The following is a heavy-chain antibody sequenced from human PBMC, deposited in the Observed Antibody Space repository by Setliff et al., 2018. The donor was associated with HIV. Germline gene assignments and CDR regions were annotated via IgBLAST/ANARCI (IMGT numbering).Heavy chain of an antibody. J-gene: IGHJ4*02. D-gene: IGHD1-1*01. V-gene: IGHV3-23*01. Sequence: GGSLRLSCAASGFTFSSYASGWVRQAPGKGLEWVSAISGSGGSTYYADSVKGRFTISSDNSKNTLYLQMNSLRAEDTAVYYCAKPRLYNSALENWGQGTLVTVSS. CDR3: AKPRLYNSALEN. CDR1: GFTFSSYA. CDR2: ISGSGGST.